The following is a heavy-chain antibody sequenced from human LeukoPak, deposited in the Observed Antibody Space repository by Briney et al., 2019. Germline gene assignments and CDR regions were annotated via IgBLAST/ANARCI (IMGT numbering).Heavy chain of an antibody. CDR3: ARGSPLMYYYGSGSADYYFDY. Sequence: SETLSLTCTVSGGSISSYYWSWIRQPAGKGLEWIGRIYTSGSTNYNPSLKSRVTMSVDTSKNQFSLKLSSMTAADTAVYYCARGSPLMYYYGSGSADYYFDYWGQGTLVTVSS. CDR2: IYTSGST. V-gene: IGHV4-4*07. CDR1: GGSISSYY. D-gene: IGHD3-10*01. J-gene: IGHJ4*02.